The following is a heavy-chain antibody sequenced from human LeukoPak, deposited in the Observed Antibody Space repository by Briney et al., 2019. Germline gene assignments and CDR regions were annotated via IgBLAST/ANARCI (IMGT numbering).Heavy chain of an antibody. J-gene: IGHJ4*02. CDR3: ARGPYYDSSGYPFDY. D-gene: IGHD3-22*01. CDR2: INPNSGGT. V-gene: IGHV1-2*02. Sequence: ASVKVSCKASGYTFTGYYMHWVRQAPGQGLEWMGWINPNSGGTNYAQKFQGRVTMTRDTSISTAYMELSRLRSDDTAVYYCARGPYYDSSGYPFDYWGQGTLVTVSS. CDR1: GYTFTGYY.